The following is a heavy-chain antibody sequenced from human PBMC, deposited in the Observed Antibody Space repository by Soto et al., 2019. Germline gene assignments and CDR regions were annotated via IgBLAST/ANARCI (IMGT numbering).Heavy chain of an antibody. J-gene: IGHJ6*02. D-gene: IGHD3-10*01. Sequence: QVQLVESGGGVVQPGRSLRLSFAASGFTFSNYGMHWVRQAPGKGLEWVAVILNDGSNRYHADSVKDRFTISRDNSKNMLYLQMNRLRAEDTAVYYCARDDEYSGNGMDVWGQGTTVTVS. CDR2: ILNDGSNR. CDR3: ARDDEYSGNGMDV. CDR1: GFTFSNYG. V-gene: IGHV3-33*01.